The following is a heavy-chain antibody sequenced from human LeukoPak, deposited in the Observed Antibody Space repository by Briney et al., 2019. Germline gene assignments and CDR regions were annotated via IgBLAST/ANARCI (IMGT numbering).Heavy chain of an antibody. V-gene: IGHV3-23*01. CDR1: GFIFSNYA. J-gene: IGHJ4*02. CDR3: AKWGDYDVLTGYYVSDF. CDR2: SSGRSDNT. D-gene: IGHD3-9*01. Sequence: GGALRLSCAASGFIFSNYAMYWVRQAPGKGLEGVSASSGRSDNTYYADSVKGRFTLSRDSSKNTLYLQMNSLRADDTAVYYCAKWGDYDVLTGYYVSDFWGQGTLVTVSS.